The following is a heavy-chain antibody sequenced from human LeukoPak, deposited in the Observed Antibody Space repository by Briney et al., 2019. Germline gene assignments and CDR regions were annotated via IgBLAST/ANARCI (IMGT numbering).Heavy chain of an antibody. D-gene: IGHD2-2*01. Sequence: SETLSLTCTVSGGSISSYYWSWIRQPPGKGLEWIGYIYYSGSTNYKPSLKSRVTISVDTSKNQFSLKLSSVTAADTAVYYCARELDCSSTSCYGFDAFDIWGQGTMVTVSS. J-gene: IGHJ3*02. CDR1: GGSISSYY. V-gene: IGHV4-59*01. CDR3: ARELDCSSTSCYGFDAFDI. CDR2: IYYSGST.